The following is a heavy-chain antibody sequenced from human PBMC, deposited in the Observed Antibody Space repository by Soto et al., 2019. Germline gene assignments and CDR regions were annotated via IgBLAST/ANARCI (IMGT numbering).Heavy chain of an antibody. J-gene: IGHJ4*02. CDR3: ASDQFGEFQFDF. Sequence: EVQLVESGGGLVKPGGSLRLSCAASGFTFSSYSMNWVRQAPGKGLEWVSSISSSSRYIYYADSVKGRFTISRDNAKNSLSLQMNSLRAEDTAVYYCASDQFGEFQFDFWGQGTLVTVSS. D-gene: IGHD3-10*01. CDR2: ISSSSRYI. V-gene: IGHV3-21*01. CDR1: GFTFSSYS.